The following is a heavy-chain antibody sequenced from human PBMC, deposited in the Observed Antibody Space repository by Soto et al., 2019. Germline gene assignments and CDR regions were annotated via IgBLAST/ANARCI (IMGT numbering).Heavy chain of an antibody. D-gene: IGHD3-22*01. CDR3: ARDPYGLIVVVISKFDN. V-gene: IGHV3-20*04. Sequence: PGGSLRLSCAVYRFSSDNCGMNWVRQAPGKGLEWVSGINWNGGRTGYADSVKGRLSISRDKAKNSLYLQMNSLRAEDTALYYCARDPYGLIVVVISKFDNWGQGTLVTVSS. CDR2: INWNGGRT. J-gene: IGHJ4*02. CDR1: RFSSDNCG.